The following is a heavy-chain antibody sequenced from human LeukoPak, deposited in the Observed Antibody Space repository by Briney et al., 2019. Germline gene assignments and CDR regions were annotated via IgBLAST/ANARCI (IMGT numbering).Heavy chain of an antibody. CDR1: GFTFSSYA. V-gene: IGHV3-23*01. CDR2: ISGSGGST. Sequence: GGSLRLSCAASGFTFSSYAMSWVRQAPGKGLEWVSAISGSGGSTYYADSVKGRFTISRDNSKNTLYLQMNSLRAEDTAVYHCAKDSLFSLAFDYWGQGTLVTVSS. D-gene: IGHD3-3*01. J-gene: IGHJ4*02. CDR3: AKDSLFSLAFDY.